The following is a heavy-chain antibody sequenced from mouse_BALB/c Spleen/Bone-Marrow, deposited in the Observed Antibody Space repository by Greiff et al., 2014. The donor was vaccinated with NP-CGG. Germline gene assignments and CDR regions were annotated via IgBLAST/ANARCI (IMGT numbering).Heavy chain of an antibody. D-gene: IGHD4-1*01. CDR3: ARHGTESWFAY. CDR1: GFAFSNYD. Sequence: VQLKESGGGLVKPGGSVKLSCAASGFAFSNYDMPWVRQTPEKRLEWVAYISSGGGSTYYPDTMKGRFTISKDNAKDSLYLQMSSLKSEDTALYYCARHGTESWFAYWGQGTLVTVSA. J-gene: IGHJ3*01. CDR2: ISSGGGST. V-gene: IGHV5-12-1*01.